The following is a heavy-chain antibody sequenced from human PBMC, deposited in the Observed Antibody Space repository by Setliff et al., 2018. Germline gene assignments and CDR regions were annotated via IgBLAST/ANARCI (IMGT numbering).Heavy chain of an antibody. Sequence: SETLSLTCIVSGESIDSIDTGNHYWNWIRQPPGEGLEWIGHIYNSGSTKYKSSLRSRVTMSVDTSKNQFSLTVTSVVAADAAVYYCARLPYSSGWYFDYWGQGMLVTVSS. J-gene: IGHJ4*02. CDR2: IYNSGST. CDR1: GESIDSIDTGNHY. V-gene: IGHV4-61*01. CDR3: ARLPYSSGWYFDY. D-gene: IGHD6-19*01.